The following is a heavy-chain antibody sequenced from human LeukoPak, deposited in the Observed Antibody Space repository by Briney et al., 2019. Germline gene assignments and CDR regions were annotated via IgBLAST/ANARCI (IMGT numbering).Heavy chain of an antibody. CDR1: GFTFSSYA. D-gene: IGHD3-22*01. J-gene: IGHJ4*02. CDR3: ARAAWDYYDSSGYYYDY. Sequence: GGSLRLSCAASGFTFSSYAMHWVRQAPGKGLEWVAVISYDGSNKYYADSVKGRFTISRDNSKNTLYLQMNSLRAEDTAVYYCARAAWDYYDSSGYYYDYWGRGTLVTVSS. CDR2: ISYDGSNK. V-gene: IGHV3-30-3*01.